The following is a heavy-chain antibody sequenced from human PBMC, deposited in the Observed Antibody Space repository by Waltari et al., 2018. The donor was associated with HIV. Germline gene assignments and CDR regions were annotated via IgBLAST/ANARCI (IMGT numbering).Heavy chain of an antibody. J-gene: IGHJ5*02. CDR3: AKGALMRCLHSPRHWFDP. CDR1: GESFKSYY. Sequence: QVHLQQWGPGLVKPSETLSLTCAVYGESFKSYYWSWIRQAPDKGLVWIGKIDHYGATDSSPSRNSRVTISLDTSKNQFFLRLTSVTAADTCTYYCAKGALMRCLHSPRHWFDPWGQGNLVTVSS. V-gene: IGHV4-34*02. CDR2: IDHYGAT. D-gene: IGHD2-21*01.